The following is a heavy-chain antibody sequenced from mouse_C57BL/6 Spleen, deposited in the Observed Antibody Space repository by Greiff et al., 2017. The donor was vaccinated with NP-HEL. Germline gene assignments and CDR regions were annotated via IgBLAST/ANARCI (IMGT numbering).Heavy chain of an antibody. V-gene: IGHV2-2*01. Sequence: QVQLKESGPGLVQPSQSLSITCTVSGFSLTSYGVHWVRQSPGKGLEWLGVIWSGGSTDYNAAFISRLSISKDNSKSQVFFKMNSLQADDTAIYYCARKDYGSSSLFAYWGQGTLVTVSA. CDR3: ARKDYGSSSLFAY. J-gene: IGHJ3*01. CDR2: IWSGGST. CDR1: GFSLTSYG. D-gene: IGHD1-1*01.